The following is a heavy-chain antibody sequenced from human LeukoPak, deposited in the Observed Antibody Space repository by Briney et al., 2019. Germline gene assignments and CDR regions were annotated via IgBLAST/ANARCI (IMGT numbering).Heavy chain of an antibody. CDR2: VKKDGSEK. CDR3: ARGGPTGALDY. J-gene: IGHJ4*02. V-gene: IGHV3-7*01. Sequence: GGSLRLSCAASGFTFSNNWMTWVRQAPGKGLEWVASVKKDGSEKYYVDSVKGRFTISRDNAKNSLYLQMNSLRADDTALYCCARGGPTGALDYWGQGTLVTVSS. D-gene: IGHD7-27*01. CDR1: GFTFSNNW.